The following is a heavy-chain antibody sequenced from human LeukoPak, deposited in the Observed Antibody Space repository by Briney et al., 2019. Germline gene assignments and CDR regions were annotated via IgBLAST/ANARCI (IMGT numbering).Heavy chain of an antibody. CDR2: IGGSGRIT. CDR1: GFSFSSFS. V-gene: IGHV3-23*01. J-gene: IGHJ4*02. D-gene: IGHD6-19*01. CDR3: AKDFRIAVAGTKFGNDY. Sequence: GGSLRLSCEASGFSFSSFSMNWLRQAPGKGLEWVAYIGGSGRITYADSVKGRFTISRDNSKNTLYLQMNSLRAEDTAVYYCAKDFRIAVAGTKFGNDYWGQGTLVTVSS.